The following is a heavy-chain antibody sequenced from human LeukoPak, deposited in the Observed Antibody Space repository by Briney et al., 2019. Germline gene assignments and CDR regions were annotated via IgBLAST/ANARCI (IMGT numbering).Heavy chain of an antibody. Sequence: LETLSLTCTVSGGSISSYYWSWIRQPPGKGLEWIGYIYYSGGSNYNPSLKSRVTISVDTSKNQFSLKLSSVTAADTAVYYCARDSGYVDYWGQGTLVTVSS. CDR1: GGSISSYY. J-gene: IGHJ4*02. CDR2: IYYSGGS. D-gene: IGHD6-19*01. CDR3: ARDSGYVDY. V-gene: IGHV4-59*01.